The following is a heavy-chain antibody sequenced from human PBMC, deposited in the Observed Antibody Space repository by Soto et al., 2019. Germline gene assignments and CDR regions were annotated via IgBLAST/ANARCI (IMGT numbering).Heavy chain of an antibody. CDR2: MNPNSDNT. D-gene: IGHD6-13*01. J-gene: IGHJ6*03. Sequence: QVQLVQSGAEVKKPGASVKVSCKASGYTFTSYDINWVRQATGQGLEWMGWMNPNSDNTGYAQKFRGRVTMTRNTSISTAYMELSSLRSEDTAVYYCARVMDSSSWYYYYYMDVWGKGTTVTVSS. CDR3: ARVMDSSSWYYYYYMDV. V-gene: IGHV1-8*01. CDR1: GYTFTSYD.